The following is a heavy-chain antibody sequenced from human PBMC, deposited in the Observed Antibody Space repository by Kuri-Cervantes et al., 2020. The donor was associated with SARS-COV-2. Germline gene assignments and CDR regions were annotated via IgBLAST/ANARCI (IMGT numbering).Heavy chain of an antibody. Sequence: GGSLRLSCAASGFTFSSYAMHWVRQAPGKGLEWVAVISYDGSNKYYADSVKGRFTISRDNSKNTLHLQMNSLRSEDTAVYYCAREAAVAGKNFDYWGQGTLVTVSS. J-gene: IGHJ4*02. V-gene: IGHV3-30-3*01. CDR2: ISYDGSNK. CDR3: AREAAVAGKNFDY. D-gene: IGHD6-13*01. CDR1: GFTFSSYA.